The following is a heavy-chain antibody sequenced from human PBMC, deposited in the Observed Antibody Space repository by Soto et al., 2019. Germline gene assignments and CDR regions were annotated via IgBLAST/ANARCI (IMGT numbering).Heavy chain of an antibody. CDR3: ARVYSTYSNYYYGMDV. V-gene: IGHV1-3*01. CDR2: INAGNGNT. J-gene: IGHJ6*02. CDR1: GYTFTSYG. Sequence: GASVKVSCKASGYTFTSYGISWVRQAPGQRLEWMGWINAGNGNTKYSQKFQGRVTITRDTSASTAYMELSSLRSEDTAVYYCARVYSTYSNYYYGMDVWGQGTTVTVSS. D-gene: IGHD2-15*01.